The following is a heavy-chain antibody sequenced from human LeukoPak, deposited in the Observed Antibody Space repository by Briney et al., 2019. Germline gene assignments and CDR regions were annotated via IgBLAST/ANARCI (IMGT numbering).Heavy chain of an antibody. CDR3: ARRYSNYFFDY. Sequence: SETLSLTCAVSGYSISSGYYWGWIRQPPGQGLEWIGNIYHSGSTYYNASLKSRVTISVDTSKNQFSLKLSSVTAADTAVYYCARRYSNYFFDYWGQGTLVTVSS. V-gene: IGHV4-38-2*01. J-gene: IGHJ4*02. CDR1: GYSISSGYY. D-gene: IGHD4-11*01. CDR2: IYHSGST.